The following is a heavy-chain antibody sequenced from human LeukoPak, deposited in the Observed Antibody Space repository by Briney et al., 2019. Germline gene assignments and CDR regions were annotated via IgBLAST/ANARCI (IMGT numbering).Heavy chain of an antibody. D-gene: IGHD5-12*01. CDR2: ISSSGDTI. V-gene: IGHV3-48*03. CDR1: GFTFSSYE. Sequence: GGSLRLSCAASGFTFSSYEINWVRQAPGKGLEWVSYISSSGDTIYYADSVKGRLTISRDNAKNSLYLQMNSLRAEDTAVYYCARRGYSGSLDYWGQGTLVTVSS. CDR3: ARRGYSGSLDY. J-gene: IGHJ4*02.